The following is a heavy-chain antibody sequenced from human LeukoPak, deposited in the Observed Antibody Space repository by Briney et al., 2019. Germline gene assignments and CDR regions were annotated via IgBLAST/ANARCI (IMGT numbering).Heavy chain of an antibody. CDR2: IYPGDSDT. Sequence: GESLKISCKGSGYSFTNFWIGWVRQMPGKGLEWMGIIYPGDSDTRYSPSFQGQVTISADKSISTAYLQWSSLKASDTAMYYCARRGRRHYYYYGMDVWGQGTTVTVSS. CDR1: GYSFTNFW. J-gene: IGHJ6*02. V-gene: IGHV5-51*01. CDR3: ARRGRRHYYYYGMDV.